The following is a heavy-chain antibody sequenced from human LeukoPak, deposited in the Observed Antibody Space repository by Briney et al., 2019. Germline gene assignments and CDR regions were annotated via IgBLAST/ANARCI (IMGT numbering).Heavy chain of an antibody. CDR1: GFTFSSYG. D-gene: IGHD5-18*01. Sequence: GGSLRLSCAASGFTFSSYGMHWVRQAPGKGLEWVAFIRYDGSNKYYADSVKGRFTISRDNSKNTLYLQMNSLRAEDTAVYYCAKGGRWIQPPEGYMDVWGKGTTVTVSS. V-gene: IGHV3-30*02. J-gene: IGHJ6*03. CDR3: AKGGRWIQPPEGYMDV. CDR2: IRYDGSNK.